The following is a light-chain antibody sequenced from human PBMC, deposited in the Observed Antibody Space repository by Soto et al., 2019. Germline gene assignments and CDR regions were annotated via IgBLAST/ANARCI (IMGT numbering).Light chain of an antibody. CDR2: TGN. CDR3: AAWDDSLLGVV. Sequence: QSVLTQPPSVSGTPGQRVTFSCSGSNSNIGSNTVNWYQQLPGTAPKLLIYTGNRRFSGVPDRFSGSKSGTSASLAISGLQSEDEADYYCAAWDDSLLGVVFGGGTKLTVL. J-gene: IGLJ2*01. V-gene: IGLV1-44*01. CDR1: NSNIGSNT.